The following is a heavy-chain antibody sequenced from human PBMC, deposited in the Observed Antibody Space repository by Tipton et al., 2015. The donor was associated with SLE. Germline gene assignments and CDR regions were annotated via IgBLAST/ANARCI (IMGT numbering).Heavy chain of an antibody. Sequence: TLSLTCTVSGGSISSHYWSWIRPPPGKGLEWIGYIYYSGSTNYNPSLKSRVTISVDTSKNQFSLKLSSVTAADTAVYYCARVLGGKLGYWGQGTLVTVSS. J-gene: IGHJ4*02. CDR2: IYYSGST. CDR1: GGSISSHY. V-gene: IGHV4-59*11. CDR3: ARVLGGKLGY. D-gene: IGHD3-16*01.